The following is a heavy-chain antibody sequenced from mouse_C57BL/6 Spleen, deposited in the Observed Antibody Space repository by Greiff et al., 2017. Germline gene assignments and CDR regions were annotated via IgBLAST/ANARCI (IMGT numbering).Heavy chain of an antibody. CDR3: ARDRLGAMDY. CDR2: ISDGGSYT. D-gene: IGHD3-3*01. CDR1: GFTFSSYA. Sequence: VKLMESGGGLVKPGGSLKLSCAASGFTFSSYAMSWVRQTPEKRLEWVATISDGGSYTYYPDNVKGRFTISRDNAKNNLYLQMSHLKSEDTAMYYCARDRLGAMDYWGQGTSVTVSS. J-gene: IGHJ4*01. V-gene: IGHV5-4*01.